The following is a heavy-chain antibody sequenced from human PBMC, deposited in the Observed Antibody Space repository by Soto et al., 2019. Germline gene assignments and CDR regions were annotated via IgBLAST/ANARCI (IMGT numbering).Heavy chain of an antibody. V-gene: IGHV1-69*02. CDR3: ARGPLVVLNYFES. J-gene: IGHJ4*02. CDR2: IFPLTDIP. Sequence: QVQLVQSGTEVKKPGSSVKVSCKASGGTFRNYPINWVRQAPGQGLEWMGSIFPLTDIPDYAQNFQARLTISADHSTSTAYMALSSLTSDYTAMYFCARGPLVVLNYFESWGQGTLVTVSS. CDR1: GGTFRNYP.